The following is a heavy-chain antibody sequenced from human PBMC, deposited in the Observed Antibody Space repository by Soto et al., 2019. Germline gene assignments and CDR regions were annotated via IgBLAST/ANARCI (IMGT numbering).Heavy chain of an antibody. CDR1: GGTFSSYA. D-gene: IGHD3-22*01. CDR2: IIPIFGTA. Sequence: QVQLVQSGAEVKKPGSSVKVSCKASGGTFSSYAISWVRQAPGQGLEWMGGIIPIFGTANYAQKFQGRVTITADESTSTAYMELSSLRSQDTAVYYCARDLGSDSSGYNDAFDIWGQGTMVTVSS. V-gene: IGHV1-69*01. CDR3: ARDLGSDSSGYNDAFDI. J-gene: IGHJ3*02.